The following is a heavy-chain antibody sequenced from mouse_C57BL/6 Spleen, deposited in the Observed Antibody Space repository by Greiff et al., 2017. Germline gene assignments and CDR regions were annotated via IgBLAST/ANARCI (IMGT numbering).Heavy chain of an antibody. CDR1: GYSFTSYY. CDR3: ERYYSAMDY. CDR2: INPGSGNT. J-gene: IGHJ4*01. D-gene: IGHD2-12*01. V-gene: IGHV1-66*01. Sequence: VQLQESGPELVKPGASVKISCKASGYSFTSYYIHWVKQRPGQGLEWIGWINPGSGNTKYNEKFKGKATLTEDTSSSTAYMQISSLTAEDSAVYYCERYYSAMDYWGQGTSVTVSS.